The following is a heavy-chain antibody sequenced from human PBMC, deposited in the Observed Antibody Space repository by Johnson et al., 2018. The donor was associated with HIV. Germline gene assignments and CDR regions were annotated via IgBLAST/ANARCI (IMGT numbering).Heavy chain of an antibody. Sequence: VQLVESGGGLVQPGGSLRLSCAASGFTFSSYAMSWVRQAPGKGLEWVSAISGSGCSTYYADSVKGRFTISRDNSENTLYLQMNSLRAEDTAVYYCAKDGGSVDAFDIWGQGTMVTVSS. V-gene: IGHV3-23*04. CDR2: ISGSGCST. CDR1: GFTFSSYA. J-gene: IGHJ3*02. D-gene: IGHD6-25*01. CDR3: AKDGGSVDAFDI.